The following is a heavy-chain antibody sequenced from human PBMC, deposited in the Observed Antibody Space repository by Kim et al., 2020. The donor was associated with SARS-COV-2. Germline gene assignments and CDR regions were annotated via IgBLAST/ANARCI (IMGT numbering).Heavy chain of an antibody. V-gene: IGHV1-18*04. D-gene: IGHD2-2*01. Sequence: ASVKVSCKASGYTFTSYGISWVRQAPGQGLEWMGWISAYNGNTNYAQKLQGRVTMTTDTSTSTAYMELRSLRSDDTAVYYCARDLGGDIVVVPAATNWFDPWGQGTLVTVSS. CDR3: ARDLGGDIVVVPAATNWFDP. CDR1: GYTFTSYG. J-gene: IGHJ5*02. CDR2: ISAYNGNT.